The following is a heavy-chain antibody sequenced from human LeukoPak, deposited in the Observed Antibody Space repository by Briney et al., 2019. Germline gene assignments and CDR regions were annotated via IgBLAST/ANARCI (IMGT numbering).Heavy chain of an antibody. V-gene: IGHV1-8*01. J-gene: IGHJ3*02. CDR1: GYTFTSYD. CDR2: MNPNSGNT. CDR3: ARRGCSGGSCYRDDAFDI. Sequence: ASVKVSCKASGYTFTSYDIHWVRQATGQGLEWMGWMNPNSGNTGYAQKFQGRVTMTRNTSISTAYMELSSLRSEDTAVYYCARRGCSGGSCYRDDAFDIWGQGTMVTVSS. D-gene: IGHD2-15*01.